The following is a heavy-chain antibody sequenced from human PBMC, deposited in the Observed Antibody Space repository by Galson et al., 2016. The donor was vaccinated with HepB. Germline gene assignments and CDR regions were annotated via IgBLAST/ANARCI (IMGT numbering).Heavy chain of an antibody. D-gene: IGHD1-26*01. CDR1: AYMFISYP. Sequence: SVKVSCKASAYMFISYPLHWVRQAPGQGLEWMGWISVYNGDTKYAEKLQGRITMTTDTSTGTAYMELTSLRSDDTAVYYCARASWEFATNFDYWGQGTLVTVSS. J-gene: IGHJ4*02. V-gene: IGHV1-18*01. CDR3: ARASWEFATNFDY. CDR2: ISVYNGDT.